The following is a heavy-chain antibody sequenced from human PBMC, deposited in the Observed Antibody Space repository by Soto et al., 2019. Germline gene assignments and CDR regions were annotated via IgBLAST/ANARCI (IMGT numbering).Heavy chain of an antibody. V-gene: IGHV1-69*01. D-gene: IGHD2-15*01. Sequence: QVQLVQSGAEVKKPGSSVKVSCKVSGATFRTNPIAWVRQAPGQGLEWMGGIVPMSGTPKYAQQFQDRVTIMAGESPGTAYVELRTPSSEYRAIYYWWRKGGGDCPGGGCFALDFWGQGTLITVSS. CDR3: WRKGGGDCPGGGCFALDF. J-gene: IGHJ4*02. CDR2: IVPMSGTP. CDR1: GATFRTNP.